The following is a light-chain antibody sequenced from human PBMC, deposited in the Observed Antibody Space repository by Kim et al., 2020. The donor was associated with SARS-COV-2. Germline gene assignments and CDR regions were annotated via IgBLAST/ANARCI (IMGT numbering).Light chain of an antibody. J-gene: IGLJ2*01. CDR1: SSDIGSYNL. CDR3: YSYAGSKHYVG. Sequence: QSALTQPRSVSGSPGQSVTISCTGTSSDIGSYNLVSWYQHHPGKAPKLIIFEVGKRPSGVPDRFSGSKSGNTASLTISGLQADDEADYYCYSYAGSKHYVGFGGGTQLTVL. CDR2: EVG. V-gene: IGLV2-11*01.